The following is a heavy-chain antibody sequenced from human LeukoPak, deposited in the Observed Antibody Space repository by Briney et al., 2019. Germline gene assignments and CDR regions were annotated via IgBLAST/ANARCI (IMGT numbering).Heavy chain of an antibody. V-gene: IGHV3-72*01. CDR3: VRRVDSSGWYLFEY. Sequence: PGGSLRLSCAASGFTFSDHYMDWVRQAPGKGLEWVGRIRNKVNSYTTEYAASVKGRFTISRDDSKNSLYLQMSSLKTEDTAVYYCVRRVDSSGWYLFEYWSQGTLVTVSS. CDR1: GFTFSDHY. J-gene: IGHJ4*02. D-gene: IGHD6-19*01. CDR2: IRNKVNSYTT.